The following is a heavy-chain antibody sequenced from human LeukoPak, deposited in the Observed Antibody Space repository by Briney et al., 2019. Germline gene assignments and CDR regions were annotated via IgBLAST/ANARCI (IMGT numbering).Heavy chain of an antibody. CDR2: ISGSGGST. J-gene: IGHJ3*02. CDR3: AKDRRTLDAFDI. V-gene: IGHV3-23*01. CDR1: GFTFSISA. Sequence: PGGSLSLSCAASGFTFSISAMSWVPQAPGKGLGWVSAISGSGGSTYYADSVKGRFIISRDNSKNTLYLQMNSLRAEDTAVYYCAKDRRTLDAFDIWGQGTMVTVSS.